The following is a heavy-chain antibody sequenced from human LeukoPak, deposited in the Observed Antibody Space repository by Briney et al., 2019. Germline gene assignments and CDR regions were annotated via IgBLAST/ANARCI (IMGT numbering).Heavy chain of an antibody. CDR1: GFTFTSSA. CDR2: IVVGSGNT. J-gene: IGHJ6*02. CDR3: AADLWGAAAGNYYYYGMDV. Sequence: SVKVSCKASGFTFTSSAVQWVRQARGQRLEWIGWIVVGSGNTNYAQKFQERVTITRDMSTSTAYMELSSLRSEDTAVYYCAADLWGAAAGNYYYYGMDVWGQGTTVTVSS. D-gene: IGHD6-13*01. V-gene: IGHV1-58*01.